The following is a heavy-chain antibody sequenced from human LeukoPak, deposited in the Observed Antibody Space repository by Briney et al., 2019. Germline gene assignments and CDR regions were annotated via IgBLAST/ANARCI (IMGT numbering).Heavy chain of an antibody. V-gene: IGHV1-69*05. D-gene: IGHD3-22*01. J-gene: IGHJ4*02. CDR1: GGTFSSYA. Sequence: SVEVSCKASGGTFSSYAISWVRQAPGQGLEWMGRIIPIFGTANYAQKFQGRVTITTDESTSTAYMELSSLRSEDTAVYYCARDDSGGYYSYYFDYWGQGTLVTVSS. CDR2: IIPIFGTA. CDR3: ARDDSGGYYSYYFDY.